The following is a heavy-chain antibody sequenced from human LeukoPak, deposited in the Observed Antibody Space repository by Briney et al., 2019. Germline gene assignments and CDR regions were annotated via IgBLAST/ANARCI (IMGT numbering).Heavy chain of an antibody. Sequence: ASVKVSCKASGGTFSSYAISWVRQAPGQGLEWMGGIIPIFGTANYAQKFQGRVTITTDESTSTAYMELSSPRSEDTAVYYCASGSNGYYFDYWGQGTLVTVSS. CDR1: GGTFSSYA. CDR3: ASGSNGYYFDY. V-gene: IGHV1-69*05. CDR2: IIPIFGTA. D-gene: IGHD6-13*01. J-gene: IGHJ4*02.